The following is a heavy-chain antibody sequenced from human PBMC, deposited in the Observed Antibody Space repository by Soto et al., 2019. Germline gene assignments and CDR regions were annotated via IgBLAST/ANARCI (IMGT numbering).Heavy chain of an antibody. Sequence: QVQLVQSGAEVKKPGSSVKVSCKASGGTFSSYAISWVRQAPGQGLEWMGGIIPISDTTNYAQKFQGRVTITAAESTSTAHMELSSLRSEDTAVYYCARSQGSSTSLAIYYYYYYGMDVWGQGTTVTVSS. CDR1: GGTFSSYA. CDR2: IIPISDTT. V-gene: IGHV1-69*01. J-gene: IGHJ6*02. CDR3: ARSQGSSTSLAIYYYYYYGMDV. D-gene: IGHD2-2*01.